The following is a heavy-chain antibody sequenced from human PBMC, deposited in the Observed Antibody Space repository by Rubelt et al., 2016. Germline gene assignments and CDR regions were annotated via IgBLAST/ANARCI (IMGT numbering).Heavy chain of an antibody. V-gene: IGHV1-46*01. CDR2: INPSGGST. CDR1: GYTFTSYY. D-gene: IGHD2/OR15-2a*01. Sequence: QVQLVQSGAEVKKPGASVKVSCKASGYTFTSYYMHWVRQAPGQGLEWMGIINPSGGSTSYAQKFQGRVTRTRETSTSTVYRELSSLRSEDTAVYYCARESLSGRRFDPWGQGTLVTVSS. J-gene: IGHJ5*02. CDR3: ARESLSGRRFDP.